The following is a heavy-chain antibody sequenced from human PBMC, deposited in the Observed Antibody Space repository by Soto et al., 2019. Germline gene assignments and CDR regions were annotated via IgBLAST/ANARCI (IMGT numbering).Heavy chain of an antibody. CDR3: AAGEASSRNLAPYYLDF. CDR1: GGTMINYV. CDR2: IHYSGTT. Sequence: SSEPMSLTSTVSGGTMINYVGTWIRPPPGKGLEWIGYIHYSGTTSFFPSYNPSLRSRVTISEDTSKNQFSLKLLSVTTADTAVYFCAAGEASSRNLAPYYLDFWGQGTLVTVSS. V-gene: IGHV4-59*01. D-gene: IGHD6-13*01. J-gene: IGHJ4*02.